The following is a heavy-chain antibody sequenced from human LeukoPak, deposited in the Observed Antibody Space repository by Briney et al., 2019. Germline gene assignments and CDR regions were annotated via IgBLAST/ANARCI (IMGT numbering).Heavy chain of an antibody. V-gene: IGHV4-39*01. D-gene: IGHD5-24*01. CDR3: ARHRSRDGYPYYFDY. J-gene: IGHJ4*02. CDR1: GGSISSSSYY. CDR2: IYYSGST. Sequence: PSETLSLTCTVSGGSISSSSYYWGWIRQPPGKGLEWIGSIYYSGSTYYNPSLKSRVTISVDTSKNQFSLKLSSVTAADTAVYYCARHRSRDGYPYYFDYWGQGTLVTVS.